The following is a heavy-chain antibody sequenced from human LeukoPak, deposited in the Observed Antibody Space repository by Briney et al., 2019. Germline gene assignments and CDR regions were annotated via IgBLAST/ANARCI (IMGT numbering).Heavy chain of an antibody. CDR1: EFTFDNYA. CDR3: ASLIRGVIGNY. Sequence: GGSLRLSCAASEFTFDNYAMSWVRQAPGKGLEWVSYISSSSSTIYYADSVKGRFTISRDNAKNSLYLQMNSLRAEDTAVYYCASLIRGVIGNYWGQGTLVTVSS. CDR2: ISSSSSTI. D-gene: IGHD3-10*01. J-gene: IGHJ4*02. V-gene: IGHV3-48*04.